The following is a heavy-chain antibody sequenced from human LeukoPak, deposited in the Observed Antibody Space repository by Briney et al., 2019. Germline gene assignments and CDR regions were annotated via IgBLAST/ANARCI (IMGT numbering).Heavy chain of an antibody. CDR1: GGSISSSDYY. J-gene: IGHJ4*02. V-gene: IGHV4-39*07. D-gene: IGHD4-23*01. Sequence: SETLSLTCTVSGGSISSSDYYGGWIRQPPGEGLEWIGSIYYSVTTYYNPSLKSRVTISVDTSKNQYSLKLNSVTAADTAVYNCARDRLRWPKIDYWGQGTLVTVSS. CDR3: ARDRLRWPKIDY. CDR2: IYYSVTT.